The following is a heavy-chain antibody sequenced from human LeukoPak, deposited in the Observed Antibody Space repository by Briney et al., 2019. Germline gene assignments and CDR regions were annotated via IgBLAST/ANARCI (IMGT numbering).Heavy chain of an antibody. D-gene: IGHD5-12*01. V-gene: IGHV1-2*02. CDR2: INPNGGGT. CDR3: ASPLGYSGYDYDFDY. Sequence: GASVKVSCKASGYTFTGYYMHWVRQAPGQGLEWMGWINPNGGGTNYAQKFQGRVTMTRDTSISTAYMELSRLRSDDTAVYYCASPLGYSGYDYDFDYWGQGTLVTVSS. CDR1: GYTFTGYY. J-gene: IGHJ4*02.